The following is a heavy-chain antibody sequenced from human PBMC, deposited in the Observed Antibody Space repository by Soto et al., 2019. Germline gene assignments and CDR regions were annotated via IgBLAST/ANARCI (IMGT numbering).Heavy chain of an antibody. CDR1: GGSISSYY. V-gene: IGHV4-59*08. CDR3: AGFNYYYDSSGYYDY. CDR2: IYYSGST. J-gene: IGHJ4*02. D-gene: IGHD3-22*01. Sequence: SETLSLTCTVSGGSISSYYWSWIRQPPGKGLEWIGYIYYSGSTNYNPSLKSRVTISVDTSKNQFSLKLSSVTAADTAVYYCAGFNYYYDSSGYYDYWGQGTLVTSPQ.